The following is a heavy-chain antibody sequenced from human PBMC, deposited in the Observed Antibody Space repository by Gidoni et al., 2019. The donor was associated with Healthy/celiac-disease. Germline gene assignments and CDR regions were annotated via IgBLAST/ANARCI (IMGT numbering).Heavy chain of an antibody. V-gene: IGHV3-30*04. J-gene: IGHJ6*02. D-gene: IGHD6-13*01. CDR1: GFTFRSYA. CDR2: ISYDGSNK. CDR3: ARGKAAAGTDPHMYYYYGMDV. Sequence: QVQLVESGGGVVQPGRSLRLSCAASGFTFRSYAMHWVRQAPGKGLEWVAVISYDGSNKYYADSVKGRFTISRDNSKNTLYLQMNSLRAEDTAVYYCARGKAAAGTDPHMYYYYGMDVWGQGTTVTVSS.